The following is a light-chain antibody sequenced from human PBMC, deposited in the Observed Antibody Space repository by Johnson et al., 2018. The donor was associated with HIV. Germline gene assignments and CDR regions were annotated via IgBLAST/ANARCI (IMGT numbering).Light chain of an antibody. Sequence: QSVLTQPPSVSAAPGQKVTISCSGSSSNIGNNYVSWYQQLPGTAPKLLIYDNNKRPSGIPDRISGSKSGTSATLGIAGLQTGDEADYYCGAWDSRLSVCVFGPGTKVTVL. CDR3: GAWDSRLSVCV. J-gene: IGLJ1*01. CDR1: SSNIGNNY. CDR2: DNN. V-gene: IGLV1-51*01.